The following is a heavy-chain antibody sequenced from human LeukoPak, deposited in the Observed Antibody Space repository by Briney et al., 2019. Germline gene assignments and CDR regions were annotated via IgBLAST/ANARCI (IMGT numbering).Heavy chain of an antibody. CDR3: AREVSGGYYDFWSGYSGWFDP. D-gene: IGHD3-3*01. V-gene: IGHV4-4*07. CDR1: GGSISSYY. Sequence: SETLSLTCTVTGGSISSYYWSWIRQPAGKGLEWIGRIYTSGSTNYNPSLKSRVTMSVDTSKNQFSLKLSSVTAADTAVYYCAREVSGGYYDFWSGYSGWFDPWGQGTLITVSS. CDR2: IYTSGST. J-gene: IGHJ5*02.